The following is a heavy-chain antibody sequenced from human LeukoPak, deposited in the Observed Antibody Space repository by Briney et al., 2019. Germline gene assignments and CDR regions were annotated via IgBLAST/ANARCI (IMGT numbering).Heavy chain of an antibody. CDR2: VNLQGST. Sequence: PSETLSLTCGVSGGSITITNYWTWVRQPPGKGQEWIGEVNLQGSTNYNPSLMGRVAISVDTSENHISLQLTSVTAADTAVYYCAREGGPYRPLDYSGQGTLVTVSS. CDR3: AREGGPYRPLDY. CDR1: GGSITITNY. V-gene: IGHV4-4*02. J-gene: IGHJ4*02.